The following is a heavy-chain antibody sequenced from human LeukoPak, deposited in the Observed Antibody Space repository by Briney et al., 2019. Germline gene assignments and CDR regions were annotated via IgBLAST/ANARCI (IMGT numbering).Heavy chain of an antibody. J-gene: IGHJ4*02. Sequence: PGGSLRLSCAASGFTFSDFYMTWIRQAPGKGLECLSYISPTGSDISYADSVKGRFTISRDNAKNSLYLQMNSLKSEDTAVYYCIADIPSRPQQIDYWGQGTLVTVSS. CDR3: IADIPSRPQQIDY. CDR2: ISPTGSDI. V-gene: IGHV3-11*01. CDR1: GFTFSDFY. D-gene: IGHD2-2*02.